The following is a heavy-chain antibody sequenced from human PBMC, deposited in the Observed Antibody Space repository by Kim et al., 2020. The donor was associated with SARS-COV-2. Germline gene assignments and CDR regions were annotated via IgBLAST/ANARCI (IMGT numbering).Heavy chain of an antibody. CDR2: INHSGST. Sequence: SETLSLTCAVYGGSFSGYYWSWIRQPPGKGLEWIGEINHSGSTNYNPSLKSRVTISVDTSKNQFSLKLSSVTAADTAVYYCARGFLYCSSTSCYGWFDPWGQGTLVTVSS. V-gene: IGHV4-34*01. D-gene: IGHD2-2*01. CDR1: GGSFSGYY. J-gene: IGHJ5*02. CDR3: ARGFLYCSSTSCYGWFDP.